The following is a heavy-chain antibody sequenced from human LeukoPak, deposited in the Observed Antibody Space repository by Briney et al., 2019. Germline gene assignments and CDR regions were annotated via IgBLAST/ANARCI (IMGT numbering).Heavy chain of an antibody. J-gene: IGHJ3*02. CDR3: ATGDYYGGNFGHVGIAFDI. CDR2: IYSGGST. CDR1: GFTVSSNY. Sequence: GGSLRLSCAASGFTVSSNYMSWVRQAPGKGLEWVSVIYSGGSTYYADSVKGRFTISRDNSKNTLYLQMNSLRAEDTAVYYCATGDYYGGNFGHVGIAFDIWGQGTMVTVSS. V-gene: IGHV3-53*01. D-gene: IGHD4-23*01.